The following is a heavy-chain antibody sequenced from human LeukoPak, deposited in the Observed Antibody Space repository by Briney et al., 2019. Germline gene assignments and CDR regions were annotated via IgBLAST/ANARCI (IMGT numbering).Heavy chain of an antibody. J-gene: IGHJ4*02. Sequence: PGGSLRLSCAASGFTFSSYWMSWVRQAPGKGLEWVANIKQDGSEKYYVDSVRGRFTISRDNAKNSLYLQMNSLRAEDTAVYYCARAGGHRNGGYDYWGQGTLVTVSS. CDR3: ARAGGHRNGGYDY. CDR1: GFTFSSYW. V-gene: IGHV3-7*01. D-gene: IGHD5-12*01. CDR2: IKQDGSEK.